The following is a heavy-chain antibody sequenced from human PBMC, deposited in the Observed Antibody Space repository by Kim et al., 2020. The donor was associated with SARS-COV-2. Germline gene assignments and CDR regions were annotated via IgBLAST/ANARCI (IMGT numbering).Heavy chain of an antibody. D-gene: IGHD6-6*01. Sequence: DADSVRGRFTISRDNAKNSLYLQMNSLRAEDTAVYYCARADSSSSVTDYWGQGTLVTVSA. J-gene: IGHJ4*02. V-gene: IGHV3-21*01. CDR3: ARADSSSSVTDY.